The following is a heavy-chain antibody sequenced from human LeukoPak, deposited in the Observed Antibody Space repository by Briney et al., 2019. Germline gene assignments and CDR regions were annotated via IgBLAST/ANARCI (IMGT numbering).Heavy chain of an antibody. CDR1: GLSFSSHA. J-gene: IGHJ6*02. Sequence: GGSLRLSCAASGLSFSSHAMSWVRQAPGKGLEWVSAISGSGSSTYYAVSVKGRFTISRDNSKNTLYLQMNSLRAEDTAVYYCAKGEEGYCYYGVDVWGQGTTVTVSS. V-gene: IGHV3-23*01. CDR3: AKGEEGYCYYGVDV. CDR2: ISGSGSST.